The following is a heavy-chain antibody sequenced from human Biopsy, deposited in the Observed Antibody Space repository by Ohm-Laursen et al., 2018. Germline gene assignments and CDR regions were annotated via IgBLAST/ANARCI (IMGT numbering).Heavy chain of an antibody. CDR1: GGSTSLYY. CDR2: IYYTGNT. J-gene: IGHJ4*02. CDR3: ARLSLYNGSYYWGY. V-gene: IGHV4-59*08. D-gene: IGHD1-26*01. Sequence: GTLSLTCIVSGGSTSLYYWGWIRQPPGKRLEYLGNIYYTGNTNYNPSLKSRATISIETSKNEFSLNLTSVTATDTAVYYCARLSLYNGSYYWGYWGQGTLVTVSS.